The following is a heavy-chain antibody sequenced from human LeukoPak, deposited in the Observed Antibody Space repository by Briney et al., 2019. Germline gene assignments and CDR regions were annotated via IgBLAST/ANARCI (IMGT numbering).Heavy chain of an antibody. J-gene: IGHJ4*02. Sequence: SETLSLTCAVYGGSFSGYYWSWIRQPPGKGLEWIGSFYHSGSTYYNPSLESRVTISLDTSKNQLSLKLTSVTAADTAVYYCARGVGPTTAQSTFDYWGQGALVTVSS. CDR1: GGSFSGYY. D-gene: IGHD1-26*01. CDR2: FYHSGST. CDR3: ARGVGPTTAQSTFDY. V-gene: IGHV4-34*01.